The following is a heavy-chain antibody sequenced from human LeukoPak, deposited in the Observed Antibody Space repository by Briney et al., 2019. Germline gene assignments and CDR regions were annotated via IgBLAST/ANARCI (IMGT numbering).Heavy chain of an antibody. CDR1: GFTFSSYA. CDR2: IRYDGSNK. CDR3: AKATRLKYGGNLED. V-gene: IGHV3-30*02. Sequence: GGSLRLSFPGSGFTFSSYAMHGVGRPPARGRGGVEFIRYDGSNKYYADSVKGRFTISRDNSKNTQYLQINSLRAEDTAVYYCAKATRLKYGGNLEDWGQGTLVTVSS. J-gene: IGHJ4*02. D-gene: IGHD4-23*01.